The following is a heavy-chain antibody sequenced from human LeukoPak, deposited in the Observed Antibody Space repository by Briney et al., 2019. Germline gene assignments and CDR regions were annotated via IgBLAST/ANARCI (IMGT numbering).Heavy chain of an antibody. D-gene: IGHD4-17*01. CDR3: ARGFRDYGDYVDWFDP. CDR1: GGSFSGYY. V-gene: IGHV4-34*01. J-gene: IGHJ5*02. Sequence: SETLSLTCAVYGGSFSGYYWSWIRQPPGKGLEWIGEINHSGSTNYNPSLKSRVTISVDTPKNQFSLKLSSVTAADTAVYYCARGFRDYGDYVDWFDPWGQGTLVTVSS. CDR2: INHSGST.